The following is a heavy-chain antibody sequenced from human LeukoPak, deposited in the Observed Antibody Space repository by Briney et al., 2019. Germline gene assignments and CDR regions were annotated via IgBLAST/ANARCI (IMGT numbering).Heavy chain of an antibody. D-gene: IGHD3-10*01. CDR2: ISSSGTTI. CDR3: ARHLSYGSGGYYNFGY. J-gene: IGHJ4*02. CDR1: GFTFSSYE. Sequence: GGSLRLSCAASGFTFSSYEMNWVRQAPGKGLEWVSYISSSGTTIYYADSVKGRFTISRNNAKDSLYLQMNSLRAENTAVDYCARHLSYGSGGYYNFGYWGQGTLVTVSS. V-gene: IGHV3-48*03.